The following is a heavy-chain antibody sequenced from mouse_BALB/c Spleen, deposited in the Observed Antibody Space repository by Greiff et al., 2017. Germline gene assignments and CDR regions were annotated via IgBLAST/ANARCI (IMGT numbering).Heavy chain of an antibody. Sequence: VKLMESGPGILQPSQTLSLTCSFSGFSLSTSGMGVSWIRQPSGKGLEWLAHIYWDDDKRYNPSLKSRLTISKDTSSNQVFLKITSVDTADTATYYCARSYPAMDYWGQGTSVTVSS. CDR1: GFSLSTSGMG. J-gene: IGHJ4*01. CDR3: ARSYPAMDY. D-gene: IGHD5-5*01. CDR2: IYWDDDK. V-gene: IGHV8-12*01.